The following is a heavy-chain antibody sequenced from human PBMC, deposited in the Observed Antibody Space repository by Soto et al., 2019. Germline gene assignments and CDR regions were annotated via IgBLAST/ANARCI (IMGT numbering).Heavy chain of an antibody. J-gene: IGHJ4*02. CDR1: GFTFSSYA. CDR3: AKALPKDYDFWSGYYTAGDDY. D-gene: IGHD3-3*01. V-gene: IGHV3-23*01. Sequence: EVQLLESGGGLVQPGGSLRLSCAASGFTFSSYAMSWVRQAPGKGLEWVSAISGSGGSTYYADSVKGRFTISRDNSKITLYLQMNSLRAEDTAVYYCAKALPKDYDFWSGYYTAGDDYWGQGTLVTVSS. CDR2: ISGSGGST.